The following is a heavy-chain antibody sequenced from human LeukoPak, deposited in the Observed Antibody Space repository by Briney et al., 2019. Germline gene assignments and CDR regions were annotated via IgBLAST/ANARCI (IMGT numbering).Heavy chain of an antibody. J-gene: IGHJ4*02. CDR2: ISGNGHST. CDR3: ATGANWGMAYYFDY. Sequence: GGSLRLSCVASGFTFSSYAMGWVRQAPGRGLEWVSAISGNGHSTYYADSVKGRFTISRDNAKNSLYLQMNSLRAEDTAVYYCATGANWGMAYYFDYWGQGTLVTVSS. D-gene: IGHD7-27*01. CDR1: GFTFSSYA. V-gene: IGHV3-23*01.